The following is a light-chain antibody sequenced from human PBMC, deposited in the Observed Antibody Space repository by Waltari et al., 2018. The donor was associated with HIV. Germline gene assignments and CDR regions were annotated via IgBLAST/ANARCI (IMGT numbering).Light chain of an antibody. CDR2: DVS. J-gene: IGLJ2*01. CDR3: CSHTGSYLGI. V-gene: IGLV2-11*01. CDR1: SSDVGGYNY. Sequence: QSALTQPRSVSGSPGQSVTISCTGTSSDVGGYNYVSWYQQHPGQAPKLMIYDVSKRPSGVPDLFSGSKSGNTASLTISGLQAEDEADYYCCSHTGSYLGIFGGGTKLTVL.